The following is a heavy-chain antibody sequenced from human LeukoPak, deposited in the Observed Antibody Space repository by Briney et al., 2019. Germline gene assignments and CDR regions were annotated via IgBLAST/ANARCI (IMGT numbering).Heavy chain of an antibody. V-gene: IGHV4-39*01. D-gene: IGHD3-16*01. Sequence: PSETLSLTCTVSGGSISGSPYYWGWIRQPPGKGLEWIGTIYYTGSTYYNPSLKSRVTISVDTSKKQFSLRLDSVTAADTAVYYCARHVWDSSGLVAFDYWGQGTLVTVSS. J-gene: IGHJ4*02. CDR2: IYYTGST. CDR3: ARHVWDSSGLVAFDY. CDR1: GGSISGSPYY.